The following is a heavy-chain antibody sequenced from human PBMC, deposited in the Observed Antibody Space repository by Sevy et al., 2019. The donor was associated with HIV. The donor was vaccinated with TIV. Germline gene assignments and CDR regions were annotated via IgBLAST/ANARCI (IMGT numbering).Heavy chain of an antibody. CDR3: ARDGGYSIKWYPLY. CDR2: ILYEGTET. J-gene: IGHJ4*01. V-gene: IGHV3-30*09. CDR1: GFAFSSHA. Sequence: GESLKISCAASGFAFSSHAMHWVRQAPGKGREGVAVILYEGTETLYAASVEGRFAISRDNSKNMLSLQINSLRPEDTAVYYCARDGGYSIKWYPLYWGHGTLVTVSS. D-gene: IGHD6-13*01.